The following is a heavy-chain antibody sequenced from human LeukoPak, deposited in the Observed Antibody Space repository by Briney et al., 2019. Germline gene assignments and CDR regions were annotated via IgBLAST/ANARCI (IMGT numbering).Heavy chain of an antibody. Sequence: GGSLRLSCAASEFTFSDYYMSWIRQAPGKGLEWVSYISSSGSTIYYADSMKGRFTISRDNAKNSLYPQMNSLRAEDTAVYYCARDSNYDFWSGPQYGKPHNWFDPWGQGTLVTVSS. D-gene: IGHD3-3*01. J-gene: IGHJ5*02. CDR3: ARDSNYDFWSGPQYGKPHNWFDP. V-gene: IGHV3-11*04. CDR1: EFTFSDYY. CDR2: ISSSGSTI.